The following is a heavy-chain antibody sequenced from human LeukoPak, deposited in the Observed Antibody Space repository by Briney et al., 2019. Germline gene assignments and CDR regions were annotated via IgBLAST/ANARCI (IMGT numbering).Heavy chain of an antibody. CDR2: IYYSGST. CDR3: ARDSYGSGSSHYYYGMDV. CDR1: GGSISSSSYY. J-gene: IGHJ6*02. D-gene: IGHD3-10*01. Sequence: SSETLSLTCTVSGGSISSSSYYWGWIRQHPGKGLEWIGYIYYSGSTNYNPSLKSRVTISVDTSKNQFSLKLSSVTAADTAVYYCARDSYGSGSSHYYYGMDVWGQGTTVTVSS. V-gene: IGHV4-61*01.